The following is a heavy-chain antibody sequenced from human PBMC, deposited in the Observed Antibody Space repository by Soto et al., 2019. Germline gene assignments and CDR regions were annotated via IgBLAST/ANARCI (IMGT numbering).Heavy chain of an antibody. CDR1: GFTFSSYG. J-gene: IGHJ6*02. CDR3: ARDSAAAATFYYYGMYV. D-gene: IGHD6-13*01. CDR2: IWYDGSNK. Sequence: PGGSLRLSCAAYGFTFSSYGMHWVRQAPGKGLEWVAVIWYDGSNKYYADSVKGRFTISRDNSKNTLYLQMNSLRAEDTAVYYCARDSAAAATFYYYGMYVWGQGSTVTVSS. V-gene: IGHV3-33*01.